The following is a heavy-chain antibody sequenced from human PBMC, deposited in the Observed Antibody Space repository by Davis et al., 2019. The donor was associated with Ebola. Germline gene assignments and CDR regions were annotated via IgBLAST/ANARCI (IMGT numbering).Heavy chain of an antibody. Sequence: SVTVSCKASGGTFSSYAISWVRQAPGQGLEWMGGIIPIFGTANYAQKFQGRVTITADESKSTAYMELSSLRSEDTAVYYCAMGYSSTYFGMDVWGKGTTVTVSS. J-gene: IGHJ6*04. CDR1: GGTFSSYA. V-gene: IGHV1-69*13. D-gene: IGHD6-13*01. CDR2: IIPIFGTA. CDR3: AMGYSSTYFGMDV.